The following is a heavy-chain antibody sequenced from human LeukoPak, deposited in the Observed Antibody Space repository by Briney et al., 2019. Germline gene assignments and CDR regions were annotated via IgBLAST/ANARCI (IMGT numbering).Heavy chain of an antibody. V-gene: IGHV4-4*09. Sequence: SETLSLTCTVSGGSISSYHWNWIRQPPGKGLEWIGYIYPSGSADYNPSLKSRVSMSVDTSKNQVSLKLSSVTAADTAVYYCARRARLAVGVYNIDFWGQGTLVTVSS. D-gene: IGHD2-8*02. J-gene: IGHJ4*02. CDR2: IYPSGSA. CDR1: GGSISSYH. CDR3: ARRARLAVGVYNIDF.